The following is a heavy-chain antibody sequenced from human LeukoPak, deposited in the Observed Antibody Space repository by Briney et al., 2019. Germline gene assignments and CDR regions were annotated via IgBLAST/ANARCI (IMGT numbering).Heavy chain of an antibody. D-gene: IGHD2-21*01. J-gene: IGHJ4*02. CDR1: GFTFSSYG. CDR2: IRYDGSNK. CDR3: ARDSVIASAGSVYYFDY. Sequence: GGSLRLSCAASGFTFSSYGMHWVRQAPGKGLEWVAFIRYDGSNKYYADSVKGRFTISRDNSKNTLYLQMNSLRAEDTAVYYCARDSVIASAGSVYYFDYWGQGTLVTVSS. V-gene: IGHV3-30*02.